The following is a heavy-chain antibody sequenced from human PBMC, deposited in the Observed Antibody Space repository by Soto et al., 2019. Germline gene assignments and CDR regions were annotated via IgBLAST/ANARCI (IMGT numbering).Heavy chain of an antibody. D-gene: IGHD1-1*01. V-gene: IGHV3-33*01. CDR2: IWYDGSNK. Sequence: QVQLVESGGGVVQPGRSLRLSCAASGFTFSSYGMHWVRQAPGKGLEWVAVIWYDGSNKYYADSVKGRFTISRDNSKNTLYLQINSLRAEDTAVYYCARDVAERSPAVGYWGQGTLVTVSS. J-gene: IGHJ4*02. CDR3: ARDVAERSPAVGY. CDR1: GFTFSSYG.